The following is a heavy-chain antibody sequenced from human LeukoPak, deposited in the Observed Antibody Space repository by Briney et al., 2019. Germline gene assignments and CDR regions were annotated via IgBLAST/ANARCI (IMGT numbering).Heavy chain of an antibody. V-gene: IGHV4-30-2*01. D-gene: IGHD2-15*01. CDR2: IYHSGSI. CDR3: ARSRSLPAGSYWYFDL. J-gene: IGHJ2*01. CDR1: GFIFNNYA. Sequence: LRLSCAGSGFIFNNYAMHWVRQPPGKGLEWIGYIYHSGSIYYNPSLKSRVTISVDRSKNQFSLKLSSVTAADTAVYYCARSRSLPAGSYWYFDLWGRGTLVTVSS.